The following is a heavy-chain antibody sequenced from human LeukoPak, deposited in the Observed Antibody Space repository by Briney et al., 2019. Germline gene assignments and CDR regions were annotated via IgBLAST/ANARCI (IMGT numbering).Heavy chain of an antibody. CDR3: AKSLGYSSSWYNYFDY. CDR2: ISSSSSTI. J-gene: IGHJ4*02. V-gene: IGHV3-48*01. CDR1: GFTFSSYS. D-gene: IGHD6-13*01. Sequence: GGSLRLSCAASGFTFSSYSMNWVRQAPGKGLEWVSYISSSSSTIYYADSVKGRFTISRDNAKNTLYLQMNSLRAEDTAVYYCAKSLGYSSSWYNYFDYWGQGTLVTVSS.